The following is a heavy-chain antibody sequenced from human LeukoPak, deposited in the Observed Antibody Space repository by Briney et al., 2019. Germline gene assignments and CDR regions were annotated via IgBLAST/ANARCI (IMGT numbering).Heavy chain of an antibody. CDR3: AKGSGSGWYGWFDP. D-gene: IGHD6-19*01. CDR2: IDASGVYT. V-gene: IGHV3-23*01. J-gene: IGHJ5*02. Sequence: GGSLRLSCAASRFTFSGYAMYWVRQAPGKGLEWVSCIDASGVYTYYADSVKGRFTISRDNSNNTLYLQMNSLRAEDTAVYYCAKGSGSGWYGWFDPWGQGTLVTVSS. CDR1: RFTFSGYA.